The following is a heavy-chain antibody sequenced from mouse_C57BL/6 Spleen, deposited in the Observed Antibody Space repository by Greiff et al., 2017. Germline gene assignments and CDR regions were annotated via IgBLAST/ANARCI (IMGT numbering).Heavy chain of an antibody. J-gene: IGHJ2*01. CDR2: ISSGGSYT. D-gene: IGHD2-3*01. CDR3: AKAYEGYFDY. Sequence: EVQLVESGGDLVKPGGSLKLSCAASGFTFSSYGMSWVRQTPDKRLEWVATISSGGSYTYYPASVKGRFTISRDNATNTLYLQMSSLKSEDTAMYYCAKAYEGYFDYWGQGTTLTVSS. CDR1: GFTFSSYG. V-gene: IGHV5-6*01.